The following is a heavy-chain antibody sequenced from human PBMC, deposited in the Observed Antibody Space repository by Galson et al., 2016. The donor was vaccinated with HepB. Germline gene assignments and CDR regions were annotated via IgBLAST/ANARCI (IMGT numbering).Heavy chain of an antibody. J-gene: IGHJ4*02. CDR2: IYHSGSS. D-gene: IGHD6-13*01. Sequence: TLSLTCGVSGGSISSSNWWNWVRQPPGKGLEWIGDIYHSGSSNYNPSLKSRVTISVDKSNNHVSLMLNSVTAADTAVYYCARGGSRIEASGAFDNWGQGTLVTVSS. CDR1: GGSISSSNW. CDR3: ARGGSRIEASGAFDN. V-gene: IGHV4-4*02.